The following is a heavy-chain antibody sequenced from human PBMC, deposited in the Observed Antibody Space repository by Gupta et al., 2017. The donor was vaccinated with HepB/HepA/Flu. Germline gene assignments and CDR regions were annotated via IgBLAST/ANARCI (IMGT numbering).Heavy chain of an antibody. J-gene: IGHJ5*02. CDR1: GGTFSSYA. CDR2: IIPILGIA. CDR3: ARDGYCTNGVCSNWFDP. V-gene: IGHV1-69*04. Sequence: QVQLVQSGAEVKKPGSSVKVSCKASGGTFSSYAISWVRQAPGQGLEWMGRIIPILGIANYAQKFQGRVTITADKSTSTAYMELSSLRSEDTAVYYCARDGYCTNGVCSNWFDPWGQGTLVTSPQ. D-gene: IGHD2-8*01.